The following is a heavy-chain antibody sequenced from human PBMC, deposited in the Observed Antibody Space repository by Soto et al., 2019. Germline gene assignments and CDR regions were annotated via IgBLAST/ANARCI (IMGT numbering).Heavy chain of an antibody. CDR3: YSYGSLAGPDYYYYYMDV. CDR1: GYTFTSYG. D-gene: IGHD5-18*01. Sequence: ASVKVSCKASGYTFTSYGISWVRQAPGQGLEWMGWMNANSGNTNYAQKLQGRVTMTRNTSTSTAYMELSSLRSEDTAVYYCYSYGSLAGPDYYYYYMDVWGKGTTVTVSS. V-gene: IGHV1-18*01. J-gene: IGHJ6*03. CDR2: MNANSGNT.